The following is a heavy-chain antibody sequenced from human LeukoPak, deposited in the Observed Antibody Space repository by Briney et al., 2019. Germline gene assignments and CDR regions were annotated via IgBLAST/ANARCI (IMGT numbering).Heavy chain of an antibody. Sequence: SQTLSLTCAISGDSVSRNTAGWNWIRQSPSSGLEWLGRTCYRSKWYNDYAVSLKSRITINPDTSKNQFSLQLNSVTPEDTAIYFCARSSRSGHSFDYWGQGALVTVSS. D-gene: IGHD2-2*01. V-gene: IGHV6-1*01. CDR1: GDSVSRNTAG. CDR3: ARSSRSGHSFDY. CDR2: TCYRSKWYN. J-gene: IGHJ4*02.